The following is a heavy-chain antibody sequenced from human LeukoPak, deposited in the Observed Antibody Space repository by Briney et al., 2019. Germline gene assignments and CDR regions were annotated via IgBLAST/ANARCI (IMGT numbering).Heavy chain of an antibody. CDR1: GYTFTGYY. Sequence: ASVKVSCKASGYTFTGYYMHWVRQAPGQGLEWMGRINPNSGGTNYAQKFQGGVTMTRDTSISTAYMELSRLRSDDTAVYYCAREVGSGSYDPNWFDPWGQGTLVTVSS. D-gene: IGHD3-10*01. V-gene: IGHV1-2*06. J-gene: IGHJ5*02. CDR2: INPNSGGT. CDR3: AREVGSGSYDPNWFDP.